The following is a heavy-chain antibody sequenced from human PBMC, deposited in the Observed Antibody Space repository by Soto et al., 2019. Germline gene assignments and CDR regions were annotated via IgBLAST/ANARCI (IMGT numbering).Heavy chain of an antibody. CDR3: VAISRYSGWSGDY. CDR2: IGPSGDIT. J-gene: IGHJ4*02. D-gene: IGHD1-26*01. CDR1: GFTFSTYA. V-gene: IGHV3-23*01. Sequence: EVQVLESGGDLVQPGGSLRLSCAASGFTFSTYAMSWVRQAPGKGLEWVSAIGPSGDITYYADSVKGRFTISRDNSKNTLFLQMSSLRAEDTAVYYCVAISRYSGWSGDYWGQGTLVTVSS.